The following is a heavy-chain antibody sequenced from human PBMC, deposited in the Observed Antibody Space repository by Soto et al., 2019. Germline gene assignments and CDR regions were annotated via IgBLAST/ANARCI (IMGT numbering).Heavy chain of an antibody. CDR3: AKVWVPADGLG. Sequence: QVQLVESGGGVVQPGRSLRLSCAASGFSFRDYGMHWIRKAPGKGLEWVAFVAYGGSNEHYADSVRGRFTISRDNSKNSLYLQMNSLRAEDTAVYYCAKVWVPADGLGWGQGTLLTVSS. D-gene: IGHD3-16*01. CDR2: VAYGGSNE. V-gene: IGHV3-30*18. CDR1: GFSFRDYG. J-gene: IGHJ4*02.